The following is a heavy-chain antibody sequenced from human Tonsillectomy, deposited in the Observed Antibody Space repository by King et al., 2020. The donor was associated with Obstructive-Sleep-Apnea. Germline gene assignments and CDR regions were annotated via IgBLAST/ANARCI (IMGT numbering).Heavy chain of an antibody. CDR2: ISSTVTI. J-gene: IGHJ4*02. D-gene: IGHD5-24*01. V-gene: IGHV3-48*04. Sequence: VQLVESGGGLVQPGGPLRLSCAASGFDFSAYSMNWVRQAPGKGLEWVSYISSTVTIYYAASVKGRFTISRDNAKNSLYLQMNSLRAEDTAVNYCASGPRWLRSFDFWGQGSLVTVSS. CDR3: ASGPRWLRSFDF. CDR1: GFDFSAYS.